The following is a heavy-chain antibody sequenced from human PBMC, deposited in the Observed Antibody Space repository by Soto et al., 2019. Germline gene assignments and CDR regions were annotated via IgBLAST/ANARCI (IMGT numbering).Heavy chain of an antibody. CDR3: ASGEAVAGSFDY. CDR1: GGSTSSYY. D-gene: IGHD6-19*01. Sequence: SETLSLTCTVSGGSTSSYYWSWIRQPPGKGLEWIGYIYYSGSTNYNPSLKSRVTISVDTSKNQFSLKLSSVTAADTAVYYCASGEAVAGSFDYWGQGTLVTVS. CDR2: IYYSGST. V-gene: IGHV4-59*01. J-gene: IGHJ4*02.